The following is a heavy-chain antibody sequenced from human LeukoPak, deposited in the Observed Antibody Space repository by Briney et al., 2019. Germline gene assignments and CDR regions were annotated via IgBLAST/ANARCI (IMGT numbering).Heavy chain of an antibody. CDR2: MNPNSGNT. CDR1: GYTFTSYD. D-gene: IGHD1-26*01. J-gene: IGHJ4*02. CDR3: ARPYSGSYDPPGY. Sequence: APVKVSCKASGYTFTSYDINWVRQATGQGLEWMGWMNPNSGNTGYAQKFQGRVTITRNTSISTAYMELSSLRSDDTAVYYCARPYSGSYDPPGYWGQGTLVTVSS. V-gene: IGHV1-8*03.